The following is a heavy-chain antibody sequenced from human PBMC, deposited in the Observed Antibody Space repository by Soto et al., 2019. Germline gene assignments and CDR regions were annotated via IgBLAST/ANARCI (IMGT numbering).Heavy chain of an antibody. CDR3: ARAGTGRSLEWYVFDY. CDR1: GGSFSGYY. J-gene: IGHJ4*02. Sequence: SETLSLTCAVYGGSFSGYYWSWIRQPPGKGLEWIGEINHSGSTNYNPSLKSRVTISVDTSKNQFSLKLSSVTAADTAVYYCARAGTGRSLEWYVFDYWGQGTLVTVSS. V-gene: IGHV4-34*01. D-gene: IGHD3-3*01. CDR2: INHSGST.